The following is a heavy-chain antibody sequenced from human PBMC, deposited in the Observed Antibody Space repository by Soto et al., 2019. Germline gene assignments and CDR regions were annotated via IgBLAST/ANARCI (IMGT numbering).Heavy chain of an antibody. V-gene: IGHV1-69*01. D-gene: IGHD2-15*01. CDR1: GGTFSSYA. J-gene: IGHJ5*02. Sequence: QVQLVQSGAEVKKAGSSVKVSCQVSGGTFSSYAISWVRQAPGQGLEWMGGIIPLFGTTNYAEKFQGRVTITADESTSTAYMQLSGLRSEDTAVYYCARGVWDCSGGSCSGRYDPWGQGTLVIVSS. CDR2: IIPLFGTT. CDR3: ARGVWDCSGGSCSGRYDP.